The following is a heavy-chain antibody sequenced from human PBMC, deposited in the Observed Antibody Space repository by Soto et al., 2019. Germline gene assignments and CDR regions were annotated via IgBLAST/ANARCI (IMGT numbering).Heavy chain of an antibody. CDR1: GYTLTSYY. V-gene: IGHV1-46*01. D-gene: IGHD6-13*01. CDR2: ITPSGGST. CDR3: ARANQSIAAGYNWFDP. J-gene: IGHJ5*02. Sequence: ASVKVSSKASGYTLTSYYMHSVRQAPGQGLEWMGIITPSGGSTSYAQKFQGRVTMTRDTSTSTVYMELSSLRSEDTAVYYCARANQSIAAGYNWFDPWGQGTLVTVS.